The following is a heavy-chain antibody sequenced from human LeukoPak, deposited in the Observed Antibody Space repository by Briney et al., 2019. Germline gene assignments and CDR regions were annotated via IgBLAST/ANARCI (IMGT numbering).Heavy chain of an antibody. CDR1: GGSFSGYH. V-gene: IGHV4-34*01. CDR3: ARGVWAVAKMYNWFDP. J-gene: IGHJ5*02. D-gene: IGHD6-19*01. Sequence: SETLSLTCAVYGGSFSGYHWSWIRQPPGKGLEWIGEINHSGSTNYNPSLKSRVTISVDTSKNQFSLKLSSVTAADTAVYYCARGVWAVAKMYNWFDPWGQGTLVTVSS. CDR2: INHSGST.